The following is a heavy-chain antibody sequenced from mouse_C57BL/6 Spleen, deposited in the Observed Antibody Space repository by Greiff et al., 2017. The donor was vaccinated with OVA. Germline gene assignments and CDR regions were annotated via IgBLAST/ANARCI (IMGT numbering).Heavy chain of an antibody. V-gene: IGHV1-22*01. CDR1: GYTFTDYN. D-gene: IGHD2-3*01. Sequence: EVKLVESGPELVKPGASVKMSCKASGYTFTDYNMHWVKQSHGKSLEWIGYINPNNGGTSYNQKFKGKATLTVNKSSSTAYMERRSLTSEESAVYYCARADGYSWYFDVWGTGTTVTVSS. CDR3: ARADGYSWYFDV. CDR2: INPNNGGT. J-gene: IGHJ1*03.